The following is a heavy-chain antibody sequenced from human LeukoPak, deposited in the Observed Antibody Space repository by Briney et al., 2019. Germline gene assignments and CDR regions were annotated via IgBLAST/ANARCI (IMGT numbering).Heavy chain of an antibody. Sequence: SETLALTCAVDGGSFSGYYWSWIRQPPGKGLEWIGEINHSGSTNYNPSLKSRVTISVDTSKNQFSLKLSSVTAADTAVYYCARGQGRWLKKPIDYWGQGTLVTVST. D-gene: IGHD3-10*01. CDR3: ARGQGRWLKKPIDY. J-gene: IGHJ4*02. V-gene: IGHV4-34*01. CDR1: GGSFSGYY. CDR2: INHSGST.